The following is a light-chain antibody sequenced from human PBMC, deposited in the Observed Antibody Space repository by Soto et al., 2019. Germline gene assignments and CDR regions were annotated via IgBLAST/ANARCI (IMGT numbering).Light chain of an antibody. CDR3: QQRANWPGS. CDR2: DAS. V-gene: IGKV3-11*01. CDR1: QSVGSY. Sequence: EIVLTQSPATLSLSPGQRATLSCRASQSVGSYLAWYQQIPGQAPRLLIYDASKRATGIPARFSGSGSGTDITLAIKSLEPEDVAVYYCQQRANWPGSFGRGTKVPIK. J-gene: IGKJ4*01.